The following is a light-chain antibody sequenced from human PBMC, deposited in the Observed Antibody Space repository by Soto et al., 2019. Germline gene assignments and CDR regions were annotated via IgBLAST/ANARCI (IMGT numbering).Light chain of an antibody. J-gene: IGLJ3*02. CDR1: SSNIGSNY. CDR2: RNN. CDR3: AAWDDSLSGPV. Sequence: VLTQPPSASGTPGQRVTISCSGSSSNIGSNYVYWYQQLPGTAPKLLIYRNNQRPSGVPDRFSGSKSGTSASLAISGLRSEDEADYYCAAWDDSLSGPVFGGGTQLTVL. V-gene: IGLV1-47*01.